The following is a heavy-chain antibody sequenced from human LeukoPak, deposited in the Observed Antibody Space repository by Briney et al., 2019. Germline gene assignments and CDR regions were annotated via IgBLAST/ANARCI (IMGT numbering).Heavy chain of an antibody. V-gene: IGHV3-30*02. CDR1: GFTFTTCA. CDR3: VKGDDYGASTRLPKYNWFDP. D-gene: IGHD4/OR15-4a*01. J-gene: IGHJ5*02. Sequence: GGSLRLSCAASGFTFTTCAMHWVRQAPGKGLEWVAYIRYDGNNKNYPDSVKGRFTVSRDNSKDMLYLQMNSLRPEDTAVYYCVKGDDYGASTRLPKYNWFDPWGQGTLVTVSS. CDR2: IRYDGNNK.